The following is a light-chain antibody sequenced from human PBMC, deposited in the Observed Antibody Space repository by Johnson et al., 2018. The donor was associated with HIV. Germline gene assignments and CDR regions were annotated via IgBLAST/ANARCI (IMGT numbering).Light chain of an antibody. J-gene: IGLJ1*01. CDR3: GTWDSSLSAWFYV. V-gene: IGLV1-51*02. CDR2: ENN. CDR1: SSNIGNNY. Sequence: QSVLTQSPSVSAAPGQKVTISCSGSSSNIGNNYVSWYQQLPETAPKLLIYENNKRPSGIPDRFSGSKSGTSATLGITGLQTGDEADYYCGTWDSSLSAWFYVFGTGTKVTVL.